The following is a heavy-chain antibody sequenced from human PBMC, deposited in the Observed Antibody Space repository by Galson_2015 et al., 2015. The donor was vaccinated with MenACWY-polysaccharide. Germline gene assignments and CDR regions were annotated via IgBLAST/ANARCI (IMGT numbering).Heavy chain of an antibody. D-gene: IGHD4-17*01. CDR3: ARDPKQKPTTVPTGRFDY. J-gene: IGHJ4*02. CDR2: INTNTGNP. CDR1: GYTFTSYA. Sequence: SVKVSCKASGYTFTSYAMNWVRQAPGQGLEWMGWINTNTGNPTYAQGFTGRFVFSLDASVSTAYLQISSLKAEDTAVYYCARDPKQKPTTVPTGRFDYWGRGTLVTVSS. V-gene: IGHV7-4-1*02.